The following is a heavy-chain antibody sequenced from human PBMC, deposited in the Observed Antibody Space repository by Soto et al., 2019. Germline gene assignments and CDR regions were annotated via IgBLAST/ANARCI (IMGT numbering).Heavy chain of an antibody. Sequence: LSETLSLTFTVSGGSISSGDYSWSWIREPPGKGLELIGYIYSSGSTFYNPSLKNRVTISLDTSKIQFSLKLSSLTAADTAVYYCVRDGCDNGFGPGGQSTLVPLSS. CDR1: GGSISSGDYS. CDR2: IYSSGST. CDR3: VRDGCDNGFGP. V-gene: IGHV4-30-4*01. J-gene: IGHJ5*02.